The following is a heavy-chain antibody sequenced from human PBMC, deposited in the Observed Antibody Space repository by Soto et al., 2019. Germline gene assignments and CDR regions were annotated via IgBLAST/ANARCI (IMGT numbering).Heavy chain of an antibody. CDR3: ARGGYSYPSY. J-gene: IGHJ4*02. CDR2: IYYSGST. Sequence: PSETLSLTCTVSGGSISSSSYYWGWIRQPPGKGLEWIGSIYYSGSTYYNPSLKSRVTISVDTSKNQFSLKLSSVTAADTAVYYCARGGYSYPSYWGQGTLVTVSS. D-gene: IGHD5-18*01. V-gene: IGHV4-39*01. CDR1: GGSISSSSYY.